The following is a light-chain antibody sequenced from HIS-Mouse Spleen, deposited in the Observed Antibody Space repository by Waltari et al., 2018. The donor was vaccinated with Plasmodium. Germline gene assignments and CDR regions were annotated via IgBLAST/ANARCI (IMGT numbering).Light chain of an antibody. V-gene: IGKV1-9*01. Sequence: DIQLTQSPSFLSVSVGDRVTITCRASQGISSYLACYQQKPGKAPTLPIYSASTLQSGVPSRCSGSGSGTEFTLTISSLQPEDFATYYCQQLNSYPYTFGQGTKLEIK. CDR3: QQLNSYPYT. CDR2: SAS. J-gene: IGKJ2*01. CDR1: QGISSY.